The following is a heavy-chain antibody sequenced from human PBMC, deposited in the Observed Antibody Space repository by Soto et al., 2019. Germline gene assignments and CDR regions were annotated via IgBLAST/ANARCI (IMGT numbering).Heavy chain of an antibody. CDR2: ISSSSSTI. D-gene: IGHD3-3*01. CDR3: ASSYYDFWSGRNWFDP. Sequence: PGGSLRLSCAASGFTFSSYSMNWVRQAPGKGLEWVSYISSSSSTIYYADSVKGRFTISRDNAKNSLYLQMNSLRAEDTAVYYCASSYYDFWSGRNWFDPWGQGTLVTVSS. CDR1: GFTFSSYS. V-gene: IGHV3-48*01. J-gene: IGHJ5*02.